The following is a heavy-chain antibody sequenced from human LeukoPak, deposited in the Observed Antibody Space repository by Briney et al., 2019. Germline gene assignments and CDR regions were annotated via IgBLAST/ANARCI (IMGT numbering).Heavy chain of an antibody. J-gene: IGHJ4*02. D-gene: IGHD6-19*01. Sequence: GGSLRLSCAASGFTFSRYGMHWVRQAPDKGLEWVAVISYDGSNRYYADSVKGRFTISRDNSKNTLFLQMNSLRAEDTAVYYCAKDSLVGGWLVGYSFDSWGQGTLVTVSS. CDR2: ISYDGSNR. CDR3: AKDSLVGGWLVGYSFDS. CDR1: GFTFSRYG. V-gene: IGHV3-30*18.